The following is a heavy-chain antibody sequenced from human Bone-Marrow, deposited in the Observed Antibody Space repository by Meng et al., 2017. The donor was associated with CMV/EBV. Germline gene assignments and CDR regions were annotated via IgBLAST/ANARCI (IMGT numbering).Heavy chain of an antibody. CDR1: GGTFSSYA. V-gene: IGHV1-69*05. D-gene: IGHD6-19*01. CDR3: AGGVAGTKSFDY. Sequence: CKASGGTFSSYAISWVRQAPVQGLERMGGIIPIFGTANYAQKFQGRVTITTDESTSTAYMELSSLRSEDTAVYYCAGGVAGTKSFDYWGQGTLVTVSS. J-gene: IGHJ4*02. CDR2: IIPIFGTA.